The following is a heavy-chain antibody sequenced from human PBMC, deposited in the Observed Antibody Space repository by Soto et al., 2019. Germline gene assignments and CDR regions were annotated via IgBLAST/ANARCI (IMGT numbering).Heavy chain of an antibody. D-gene: IGHD3-3*01. CDR1: GDSVSSNSAA. CDR2: THYRSKWYN. V-gene: IGHV6-1*01. CDR3: ARDPIGYDFWSGYYYFDY. J-gene: IGHJ4*02. Sequence: QVQLQQSGPGLVKPSQTLSLTCAISGDSVSSNSAAWNWIRQSPSRGLEWLGRTHYRSKWYNDYAASVKSRITITTDTSKNQFSLQLTSVTPEDTAVYYCARDPIGYDFWSGYYYFDYWGQGTMVTVSS.